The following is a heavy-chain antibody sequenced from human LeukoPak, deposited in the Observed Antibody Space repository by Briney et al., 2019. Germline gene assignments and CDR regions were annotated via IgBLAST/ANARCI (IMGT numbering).Heavy chain of an antibody. Sequence: SETLSLTCTVSGDSISSYYWSWIRQPAGKGLEWIGRMQTSGRIDYNLSLKSRLTMSVDRSKNQLSLKLSSVIAADTAVYYCARGHSDSWSVFDSWGQGTLVTISS. CDR2: MQTSGRI. CDR3: ARGHSDSWSVFDS. CDR1: GDSISSYY. J-gene: IGHJ4*02. V-gene: IGHV4-4*07. D-gene: IGHD6-13*01.